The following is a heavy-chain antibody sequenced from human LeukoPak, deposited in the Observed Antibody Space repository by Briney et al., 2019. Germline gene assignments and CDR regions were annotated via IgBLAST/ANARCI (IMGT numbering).Heavy chain of an antibody. CDR1: GFTFSSYG. J-gene: IGHJ4*02. V-gene: IGHV3-30*02. Sequence: GGSLRLSCAASGFTFSSYGMHWVRQAPGKGLEWVAFTRYDGSNKYYADSVKGRFTISRDNAKNSLYLQMNSLRVEDTAVYFCARDGEAGTEYWGQGTLVTVSS. D-gene: IGHD6-19*01. CDR2: TRYDGSNK. CDR3: ARDGEAGTEY.